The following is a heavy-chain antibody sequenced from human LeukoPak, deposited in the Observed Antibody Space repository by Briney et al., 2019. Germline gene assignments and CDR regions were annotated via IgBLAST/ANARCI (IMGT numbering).Heavy chain of an antibody. CDR2: INHSGST. J-gene: IGHJ4*02. CDR1: GESFSDYY. Sequence: SETLSLTCAVYGESFSDYYWSWIRQPPGKGLEWIGEINHSGSTNYSPSLKSRVTISVNTSKNQFSLKLTSVTAADTAVYYCARGTSGGDYWGQGTLVTVSS. CDR3: ARGTSGGDY. V-gene: IGHV4-34*01. D-gene: IGHD1-26*01.